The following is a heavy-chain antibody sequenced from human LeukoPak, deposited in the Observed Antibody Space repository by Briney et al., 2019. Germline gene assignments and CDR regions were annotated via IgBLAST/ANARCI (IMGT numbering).Heavy chain of an antibody. Sequence: GGSLRLSCAASGFTFRRYAMHWVRQAPGKGLEWVAVISYDGSNKYYADSVKGRFTISRDNSKNTLYLQMNSLRAEDTAVYYCARGDYYDSSGYYYVFGYWGQGTLVTVSS. V-gene: IGHV3-30*04. CDR2: ISYDGSNK. D-gene: IGHD3-22*01. J-gene: IGHJ4*02. CDR1: GFTFRRYA. CDR3: ARGDYYDSSGYYYVFGY.